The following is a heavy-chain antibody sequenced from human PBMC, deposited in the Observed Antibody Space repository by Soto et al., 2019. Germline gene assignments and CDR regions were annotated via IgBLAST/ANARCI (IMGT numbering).Heavy chain of an antibody. Sequence: GASEEVFSKAPGDTLTSQDINWARQATGQGRGWMGWSNTNSRNIGYVQEFQCRDTMTRDTGIMTADMAVSRLRSDDTAVYYCARGRASGSYYPLDDWGQRTVVT. CDR2: SNTNSRNI. CDR3: ARGRASGSYYPLDD. V-gene: IGHV1-8*01. J-gene: IGHJ4*02. D-gene: IGHD3-10*01. CDR1: GDTLTSQD.